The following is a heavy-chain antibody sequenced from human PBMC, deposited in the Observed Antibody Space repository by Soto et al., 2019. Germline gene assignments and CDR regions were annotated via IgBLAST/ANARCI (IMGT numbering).Heavy chain of an antibody. J-gene: IGHJ6*02. CDR1: GGSISSYY. CDR3: ARVRAYRPYYYAMDV. Sequence: SSETLSLTCTVSGGSISSYYWSWIRQPPGKGLEWIGYIYYSGSTNYNPSLKSRVTISVDTSKNQFSLKLSSVTAADTAVYYCARVRAYRPYYYAMDVWGQGTTVTVSS. CDR2: IYYSGST. D-gene: IGHD1-26*01. V-gene: IGHV4-59*01.